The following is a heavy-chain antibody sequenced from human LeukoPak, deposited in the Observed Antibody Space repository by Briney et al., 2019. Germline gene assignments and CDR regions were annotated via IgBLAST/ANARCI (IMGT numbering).Heavy chain of an antibody. CDR2: IPYDGSDK. Sequence: SCKASGGTFSSYAMHWVRQAPGKGLEWVAVIPYDGSDKYYADSVKGRFTISRDNSKNTLFLQMNSLRAEDTALYYCTSQGYTSGWSNYWGQGTLVTVSS. CDR1: GGTFSSYA. D-gene: IGHD6-19*01. CDR3: TSQGYTSGWSNY. J-gene: IGHJ4*02. V-gene: IGHV3-30*04.